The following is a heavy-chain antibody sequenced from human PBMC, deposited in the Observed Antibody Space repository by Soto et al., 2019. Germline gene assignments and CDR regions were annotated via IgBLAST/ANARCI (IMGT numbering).Heavy chain of an antibody. CDR3: ARGNGGNAGEFDY. J-gene: IGHJ4*02. V-gene: IGHV3-33*01. CDR1: GFIFSTYG. CDR2: IWYDGSKK. Sequence: ESGGGVVQPGRSLRLSCAASGFIFSTYGMHWVRQAPGKGLEWVAVIWYDGSKKYYADSVRGRFTISRDNSKNTFYLQMNSLRAEDTAVYYCARGNGGNAGEFDYWGQGTLAIVSS. D-gene: IGHD3-10*01.